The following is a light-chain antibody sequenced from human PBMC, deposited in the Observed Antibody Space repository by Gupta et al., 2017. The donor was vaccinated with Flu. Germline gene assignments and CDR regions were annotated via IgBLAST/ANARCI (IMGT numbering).Light chain of an antibody. Sequence: SYELTQPPSVSVSPGQTASITCSGDKLGDKYACWYQQKPGQSPVLVISQDNKRPSGIPERFSGSNSGNTATLTISGTQAMDEADYYCQAWDSSTIVFGTGTKVTVL. CDR1: KLGDKY. J-gene: IGLJ1*01. V-gene: IGLV3-1*01. CDR3: QAWDSSTIV. CDR2: QDN.